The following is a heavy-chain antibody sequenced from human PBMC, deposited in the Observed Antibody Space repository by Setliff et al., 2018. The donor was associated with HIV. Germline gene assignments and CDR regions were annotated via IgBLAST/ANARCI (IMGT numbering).Heavy chain of an antibody. CDR1: GFTFRSYW. D-gene: IGHD1-26*01. J-gene: IGHJ4*02. CDR3: ARDRGWEVGTTSDFDY. Sequence: GESLKISCAAAGFTFRSYWMSWVRQAPGKGLEWVANINEGGSEKYYVDSMKGRFTISRDNAKNSLYLQMNSLRVEDTAVYYCARDRGWEVGTTSDFDYWGQGTLVTVSS. CDR2: INEGGSEK. V-gene: IGHV3-7*03.